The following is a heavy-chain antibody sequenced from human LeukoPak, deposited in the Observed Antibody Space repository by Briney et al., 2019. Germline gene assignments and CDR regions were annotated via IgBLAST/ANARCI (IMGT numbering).Heavy chain of an antibody. CDR2: ISTYNGNT. CDR1: GYTFTSYG. D-gene: IGHD3-10*01. J-gene: IGHJ6*03. V-gene: IGHV1-18*03. Sequence: ASVKVSCKASGYTFTSYGISWVRQAPGQGLEWMGWISTYNGNTNYAQKLQGRVTMTTDTSTSTAYMELRSLRSDGMAVYYCARDLHRVVVRGVPHYYYYMDVWGKGTTVTISS. CDR3: ARDLHRVVVRGVPHYYYYMDV.